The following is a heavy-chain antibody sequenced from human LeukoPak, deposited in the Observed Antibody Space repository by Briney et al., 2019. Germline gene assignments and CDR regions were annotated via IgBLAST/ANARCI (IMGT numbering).Heavy chain of an antibody. J-gene: IGHJ4*02. Sequence: GGSLRLSCAVSGITLSNYGMSWVRQAPGKGLEWVAGISGSGGGTNYADSVKGRFTISRDNPKNALFLQMNNLRAEDTAVYFCAKRGVVIRVILVGFHKEAYYFDSWGQGALVTVSS. CDR2: ISGSGGGT. CDR3: AKRGVVIRVILVGFHKEAYYFDS. D-gene: IGHD3-22*01. V-gene: IGHV3-23*01. CDR1: GITLSNYG.